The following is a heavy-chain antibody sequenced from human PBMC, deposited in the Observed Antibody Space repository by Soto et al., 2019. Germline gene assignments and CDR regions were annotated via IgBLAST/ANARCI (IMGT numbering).Heavy chain of an antibody. D-gene: IGHD6-19*01. CDR2: IYWDDDK. V-gene: IGHV2-5*02. J-gene: IGHJ6*02. CDR3: ARRYSSGWLRESYGMDV. Sequence: QITLKESGPTLVKPTQTLTLTCTFSGFSLSTSGVGVGWIRQPPGKALEWLALIYWDDDKRYSPSLKSRLTITKXXSXNXXVLTLTNMDPVDTATYYCARRYSSGWLRESYGMDVWGQGTTVTVSS. CDR1: GFSLSTSGVG.